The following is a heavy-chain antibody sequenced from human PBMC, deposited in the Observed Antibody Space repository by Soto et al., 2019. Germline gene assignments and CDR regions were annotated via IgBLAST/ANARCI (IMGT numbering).Heavy chain of an antibody. D-gene: IGHD2-21*01. Sequence: EVQLVESGGGLLNPGGSLRLSCGASGFIFSNVWMNWVRQAPGKGLEWVGRIKSKIDGGTTDYATPVEGRFSISRDDSENTLYLQLDSLKAVDTAIYYCSASYSYWGQGTQVTVS. J-gene: IGHJ4*02. CDR1: GFIFSNVW. CDR3: SASYSY. CDR2: IKSKIDGGTT. V-gene: IGHV3-15*07.